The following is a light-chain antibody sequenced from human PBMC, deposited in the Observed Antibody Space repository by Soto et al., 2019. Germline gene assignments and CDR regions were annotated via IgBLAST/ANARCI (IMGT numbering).Light chain of an antibody. CDR1: SSDVGIYNY. V-gene: IGLV2-11*01. CDR3: CSYAGSYTWV. Sequence: QSALTQPRSVSGSPGQSVTISCTGTSSDVGIYNYVSWFQHHPGKAPKLMISDVSKRPSGVPDRFSGSKSGNTASLTISGLQAEDEADYYCCSYAGSYTWVFGGGTKLTVL. J-gene: IGLJ3*02. CDR2: DVS.